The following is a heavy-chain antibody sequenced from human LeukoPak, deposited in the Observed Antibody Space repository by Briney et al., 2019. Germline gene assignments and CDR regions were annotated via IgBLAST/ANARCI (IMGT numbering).Heavy chain of an antibody. V-gene: IGHV3-33*01. CDR2: IWYDGSNK. D-gene: IGHD7-27*01. Sequence: GGSLRLSCAASGFIFSSYGMHWVRQAPGKGLEWVATIWYDGSNKDYADSVKGRFTISRDNSKNTLYLQMNSLRAEDTAVYYCARDITGAAGAFDIWGQGTMVTVSS. J-gene: IGHJ3*02. CDR1: GFIFSSYG. CDR3: ARDITGAAGAFDI.